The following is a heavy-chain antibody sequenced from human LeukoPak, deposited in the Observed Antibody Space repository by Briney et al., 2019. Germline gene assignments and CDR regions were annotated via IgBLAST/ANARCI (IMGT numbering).Heavy chain of an antibody. CDR2: ISYDGSNK. J-gene: IGHJ4*02. V-gene: IGHV3-30-3*01. Sequence: PGRSLRLSCAASGFTLSSYAMHWVRQAPGKGLEWVAVISYDGSNKYYADSVKGRFTISRDNSKNTLYLQMNSLRADDTALYFCAKDLTYGSQGGSDSWGQGTLVTASS. CDR3: AKDLTYGSQGGSDS. CDR1: GFTLSSYA. D-gene: IGHD3-10*01.